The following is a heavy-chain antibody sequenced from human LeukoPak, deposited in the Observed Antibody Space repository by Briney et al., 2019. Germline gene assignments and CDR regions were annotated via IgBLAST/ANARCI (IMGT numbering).Heavy chain of an antibody. CDR1: GYTLTELS. J-gene: IGHJ4*02. Sequence: SVKVSCKVSGYTLTELSMHWVRQAPGKGLEWMGGIIPLFGTANYAQKFLGRVIITADESTSTTYMYLSSLKSEDTAVYYCAREWAGYGSGSYYYYWGQGTLVTVSS. D-gene: IGHD3-10*01. CDR2: IIPLFGTA. CDR3: AREWAGYGSGSYYYY. V-gene: IGHV1-69*13.